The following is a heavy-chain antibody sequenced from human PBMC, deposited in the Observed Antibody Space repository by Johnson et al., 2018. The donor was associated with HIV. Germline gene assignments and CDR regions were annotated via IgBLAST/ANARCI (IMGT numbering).Heavy chain of an antibody. Sequence: MQLVESGGGLIQPGGSLRLSCAASEFTVSSNYMSWVRQAPGKGLEWVSVIYSGGRTFYADSVKGRFTISRDNSKNTLYLQMNSLRAEDTAVYYCARGVKQQLSVVDAFDIWGQGTMVIVSS. J-gene: IGHJ3*02. CDR3: ARGVKQQLSVVDAFDI. D-gene: IGHD1-1*01. CDR2: IYSGGRT. V-gene: IGHV3-53*01. CDR1: EFTVSSNY.